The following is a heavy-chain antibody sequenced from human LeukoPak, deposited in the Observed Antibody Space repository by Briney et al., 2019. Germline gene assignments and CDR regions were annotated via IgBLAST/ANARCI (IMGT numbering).Heavy chain of an antibody. J-gene: IGHJ4*02. V-gene: IGHV1-2*02. D-gene: IGHD4-17*01. CDR3: ARAYGDYVYFEY. CDR1: GYTFIGYY. CDR2: INPDSGGT. Sequence: ASVEVSCKASGYTFIGYYMHWVRQAPGQGLEWMGWINPDSGGTNYAQKFQGRVTMTRDTSISTAYMELSRLRSDDTAVYYCARAYGDYVYFEYWGQGTLVTVSS.